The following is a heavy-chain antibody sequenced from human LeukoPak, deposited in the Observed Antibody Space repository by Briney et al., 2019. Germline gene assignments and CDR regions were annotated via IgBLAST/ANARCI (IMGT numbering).Heavy chain of an antibody. J-gene: IGHJ4*02. V-gene: IGHV4-59*02. CDR3: ASRKLGNDY. CDR2: IYHTGST. CDR1: GGSVSDYY. D-gene: IGHD7-27*01. Sequence: SETLSLTCTISGGSVSDYYWSWFRQSPGKGLEWIGYIYHTGSTSYSPSLKSRVTISADTSQNQFSLKLSSVTAADTAVYYCASRKLGNDYWGQGTLVTVSS.